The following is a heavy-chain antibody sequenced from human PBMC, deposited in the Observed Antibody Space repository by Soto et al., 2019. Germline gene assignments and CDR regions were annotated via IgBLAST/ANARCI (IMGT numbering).Heavy chain of an antibody. D-gene: IGHD6-13*01. CDR1: GFTFSDYY. CDR3: ARKPYSSSWSDY. V-gene: IGHV3-11*01. Sequence: GGFMRLSCAASGFTFSDYYMRWIRQAPGKGLEWVSYISSSGSTIYYADSVKGRFTISRDNAKNSLYLQMNSLRAEDTAVYYCARKPYSSSWSDYWGQGTLVTVSS. J-gene: IGHJ4*02. CDR2: ISSSGSTI.